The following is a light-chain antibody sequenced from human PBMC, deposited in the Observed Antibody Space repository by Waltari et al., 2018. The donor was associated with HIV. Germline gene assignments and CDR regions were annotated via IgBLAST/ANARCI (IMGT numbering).Light chain of an antibody. V-gene: IGKV1-33*01. Sequence: IQMTQSPSSLSVSVGDTVTITCQASQDINHYLNWYQQKPGKPPKLLMYDASNLEGGVPSRFSGRGSGTHFTFIISSLQPEDIGTYYCQQYDSLPVVFGKGTRLEI. CDR1: QDINHY. CDR2: DAS. CDR3: QQYDSLPVV. J-gene: IGKJ5*01.